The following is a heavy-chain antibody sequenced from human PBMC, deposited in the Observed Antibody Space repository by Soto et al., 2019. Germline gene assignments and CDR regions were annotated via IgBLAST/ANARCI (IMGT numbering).Heavy chain of an antibody. D-gene: IGHD3-10*02. J-gene: IGHJ4*02. V-gene: IGHV5-51*01. CDR2: IYPGDSDT. CDR3: ARLPDYVSPRAFIDY. CDR1: GYSFTSYW. Sequence: PGESLKISCKGSGYSFTSYWIGWVRQMPGKGLEWMGIIYPGDSDTRYSPSFQGQVTISADKSISTAYLQWSSLKASDTAMYYCARLPDYVSPRAFIDYWGQGTLVTVSS.